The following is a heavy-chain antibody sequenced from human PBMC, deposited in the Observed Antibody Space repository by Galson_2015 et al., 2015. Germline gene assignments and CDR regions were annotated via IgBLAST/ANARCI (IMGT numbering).Heavy chain of an antibody. D-gene: IGHD2-15*01. V-gene: IGHV1-8*01. Sequence: SVKVSCKASGYTFTSYDINWVRQATGQGLEWMGWMNPNSGNTGYAQKFQGRVTMTRNTSISTAYMELSSLRSEDTAVYYCARGRRSTPYYYGMDVWGQGTTVTVSS. CDR2: MNPNSGNT. CDR3: ARGRRSTPYYYGMDV. J-gene: IGHJ6*02. CDR1: GYTFTSYD.